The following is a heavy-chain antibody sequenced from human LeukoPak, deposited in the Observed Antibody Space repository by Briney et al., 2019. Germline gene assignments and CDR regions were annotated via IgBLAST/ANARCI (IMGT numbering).Heavy chain of an antibody. V-gene: IGHV3-48*01. CDR2: ISGDGNAK. CDR3: ARDYVSAFDY. CDR1: GFSFSSYS. Sequence: GGSLRLSCAASGFSFSSYSISWGRQAPGKGLEWVSYISGDGNAKHYTDSVKGRFTISRDNAKNALYLQMNSLRAEDTAVYFCARDYVSAFDYWGQGTLVTVSS. D-gene: IGHD3-10*02. J-gene: IGHJ4*02.